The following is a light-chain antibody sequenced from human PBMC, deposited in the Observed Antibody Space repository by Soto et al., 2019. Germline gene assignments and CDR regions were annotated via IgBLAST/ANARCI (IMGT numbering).Light chain of an antibody. Sequence: QSVLTQPASVSGSPGQSITISCTGTTSDVGGYDYVSWYQQHPGKAPKLLIFEVRNRPSGVSSRFSGSRSANSASLPISGLQAEDEADYSCSSFTTSSTYVFGTGTKLTGL. V-gene: IGLV2-14*01. J-gene: IGLJ1*01. CDR3: SSFTTSSTYV. CDR1: TSDVGGYDY. CDR2: EVR.